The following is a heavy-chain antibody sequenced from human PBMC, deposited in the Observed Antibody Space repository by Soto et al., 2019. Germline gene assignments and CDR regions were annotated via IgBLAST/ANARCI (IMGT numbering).Heavy chain of an antibody. CDR3: ATRIDYYYGSGSLGGMDV. V-gene: IGHV4-31*03. J-gene: IGHJ6*02. Sequence: QVQLQESGPGLVKPSQTLSLTCTVSGGSISSGSYYWSWIRQLPGKGLVWIGYIYYSGSTYYNPSLKSRVTISVDTSKNQFSLKLNSVTASDTAVYYCATRIDYYYGSGSLGGMDVWGQGTTVTVSS. CDR2: IYYSGST. D-gene: IGHD3-10*01. CDR1: GGSISSGSYY.